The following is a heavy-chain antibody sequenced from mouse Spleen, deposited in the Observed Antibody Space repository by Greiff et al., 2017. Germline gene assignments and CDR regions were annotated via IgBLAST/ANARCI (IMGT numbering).Heavy chain of an antibody. Sequence: QVQLQQSGAELVKPGASVKLSCKASGYTFTSYWMHWVKQRPGQGLEWIGMIHPNSGSTNYNEKFKSKATLTVDKSSSTAYMQLSSLTSEDSAVYYCAIYYGDPAWFAYWGQGTLVTVSA. D-gene: IGHD2-13*01. CDR3: AIYYGDPAWFAY. V-gene: IGHV1-64*01. J-gene: IGHJ3*01. CDR1: GYTFTSYW. CDR2: IHPNSGST.